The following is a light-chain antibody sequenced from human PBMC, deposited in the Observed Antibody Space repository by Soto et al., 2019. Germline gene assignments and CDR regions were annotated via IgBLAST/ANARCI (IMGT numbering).Light chain of an antibody. V-gene: IGLV2-14*01. CDR2: AVS. J-gene: IGLJ2*01. CDR1: NSDIGLYDF. CDR3: TSFTSSTTVV. Sequence: QSVLTQPASVSGSPGQSITISCTGTNSDIGLYDFVSWYQHHPGKAPKLVVYAVSNRPSGVSDRFSGSKSGITASLTISGLQADDEADYYCTSFTSSTTVVFGGGTKLTVL.